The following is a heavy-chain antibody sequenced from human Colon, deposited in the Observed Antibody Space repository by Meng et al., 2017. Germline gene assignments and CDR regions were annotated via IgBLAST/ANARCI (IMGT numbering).Heavy chain of an antibody. D-gene: IGHD3-10*02. Sequence: VHRHQCGPGLVKPPPTRSITCAHSGASASSNSAAWNWIRQSPSRGLEWLGRTYYRSKYYNDYALSVKSRITINPDTSKNQFSLQLNSVTPEDTAIYYCARDWGDVRGGFDFWGQGTLVTVSS. CDR2: TYYRSKYYN. CDR3: ARDWGDVRGGFDF. CDR1: GASASSNSAA. V-gene: IGHV6-1*01. J-gene: IGHJ4*02.